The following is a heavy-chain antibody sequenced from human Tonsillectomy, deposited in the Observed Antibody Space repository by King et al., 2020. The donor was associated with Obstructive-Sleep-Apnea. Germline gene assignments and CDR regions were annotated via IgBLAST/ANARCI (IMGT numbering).Heavy chain of an antibody. CDR1: GFTFSSYG. V-gene: IGHV3-30*18. D-gene: IGHD3-10*01. CDR2: ISYDGSNK. CDR3: AKDVRGSGSYYVDY. J-gene: IGHJ4*02. Sequence: QLVQSGGGVVQPGRSLRLSCAASGFTFSSYGMHWVRQAPGKGLEWVAVISYDGSNKYYAESVKGRFTISRDNSKNTLYLQMNSLRAEDTAVYYCAKDVRGSGSYYVDYWGQGTLVTVSS.